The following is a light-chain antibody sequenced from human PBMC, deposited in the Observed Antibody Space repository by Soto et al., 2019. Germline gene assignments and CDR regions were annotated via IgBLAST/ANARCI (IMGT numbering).Light chain of an antibody. CDR3: QHYQNLWA. J-gene: IGKJ1*01. CDR2: RAS. CDR1: QTVYSN. Sequence: EIVMTQSPATLSVSPGEGATLSCRASQTVYSNVAWYQQRPGQAPRLLIYRASSRATDIPARFSGSGSGTEFTLTISSLQSEDSAVYYCQHYQNLWAFGQGTKVDIK. V-gene: IGKV3-15*01.